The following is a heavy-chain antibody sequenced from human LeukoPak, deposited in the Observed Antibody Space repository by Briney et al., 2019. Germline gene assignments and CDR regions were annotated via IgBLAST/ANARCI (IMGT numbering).Heavy chain of an antibody. CDR2: INHSGST. V-gene: IGHV4-34*01. CDR3: ASPLAAARYDAFDI. Sequence: SETLSLTCAVYGGSFSGYYWSWIRQPPGKGLEWIGEINHSGSTNYNPSLKSRVTISVDTSKNQFSLKLSPVTAADTAVYYCASPLAAARYDAFDIWGQGTMVTVSS. J-gene: IGHJ3*02. D-gene: IGHD6-13*01. CDR1: GGSFSGYY.